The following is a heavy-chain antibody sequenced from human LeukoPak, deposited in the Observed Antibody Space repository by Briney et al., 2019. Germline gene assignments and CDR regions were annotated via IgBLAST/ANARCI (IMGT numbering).Heavy chain of an antibody. CDR1: GYTFTSYG. J-gene: IGHJ6*04. Sequence: ASVKVSCKASGYTFTSYGISWVRQAPGQGLEWVGWISAYNGNTNYAQKLQGRVTMTTDTSTSTAYMELRSLRSDDTAVYYCARDGARQLDYYYYYYGMDVWGKGTTVTVSS. CDR3: ARDGARQLDYYYYYYGMDV. V-gene: IGHV1-18*04. D-gene: IGHD6-13*01. CDR2: ISAYNGNT.